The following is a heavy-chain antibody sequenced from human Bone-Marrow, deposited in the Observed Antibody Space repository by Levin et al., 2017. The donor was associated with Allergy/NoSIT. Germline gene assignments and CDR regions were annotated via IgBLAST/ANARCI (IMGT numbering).Heavy chain of an antibody. CDR1: GYDFESYY. Sequence: KGGESLKISCKGSGYDFESYYIGWVRQMPGKGLEWMAIIYPRDSHTRYSPFFQGQVTLSVDKSIKPAYLQWGSLKASDTAVYFCTRHLGIPSEFDYWGQGTLVTVSS. CDR3: TRHLGIPSEFDY. D-gene: IGHD2-21*01. CDR2: IYPRDSHT. V-gene: IGHV5-51*01. J-gene: IGHJ4*02.